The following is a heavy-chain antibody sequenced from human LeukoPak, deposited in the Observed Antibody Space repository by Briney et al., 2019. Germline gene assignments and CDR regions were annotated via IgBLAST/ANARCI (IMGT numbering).Heavy chain of an antibody. CDR2: IKQDGSEK. CDR3: ARELRRRFDP. V-gene: IGHV3-7*01. J-gene: IGHJ5*02. D-gene: IGHD3-3*01. CDR1: GFTFSSYW. Sequence: PGGSLRLSCAASGFTFSSYWMSWVSQAPGKGLEWVANIKQDGSEKYYVDSVKGRFTISRDNAKNSLYLQMNSLRDEATAVYYCARELRRRFDPWGQGTLVTVSS.